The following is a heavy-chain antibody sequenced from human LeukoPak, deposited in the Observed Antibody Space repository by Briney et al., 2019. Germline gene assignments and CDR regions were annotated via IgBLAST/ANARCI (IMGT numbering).Heavy chain of an antibody. CDR3: ARRKLPLTGSTGYDFLDP. J-gene: IGHJ5*02. CDR2: IIPILNIT. V-gene: IGHV1-69*02. D-gene: IGHD3-9*01. CDR1: GDTFNKFP. Sequence: ASVKVSCKASGDTFNKFPINWVRQAPGQGLEWMGRIIPILNITTYSQKFQGRVTITADKSSSTAFMEMNSLRSDDTAVYYCARRKLPLTGSTGYDFLDPWGQGTLVTVSS.